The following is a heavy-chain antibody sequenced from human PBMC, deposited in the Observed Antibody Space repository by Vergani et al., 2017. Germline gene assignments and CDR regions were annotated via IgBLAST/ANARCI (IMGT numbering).Heavy chain of an antibody. CDR1: GYSITNYW. CDR2: IYAGDSDV. D-gene: IGHD3-3*01. V-gene: IGHV5-51*03. CDR3: AKTHDFSSLYSSYNWFDP. J-gene: IGHJ5*02. Sequence: EVQLVQSGAEVKKPGESLKISCQGSGYSITNYWIAWVRQRPGKGLEWMGIIYAGDSDVRYSPSFQGQVTMSVDKSLSTAYLQWSSLKASDTATYYCAKTHDFSSLYSSYNWFDPWGQGLLVSVSS.